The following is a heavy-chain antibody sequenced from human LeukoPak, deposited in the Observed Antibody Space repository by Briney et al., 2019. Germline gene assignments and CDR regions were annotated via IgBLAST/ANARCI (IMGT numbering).Heavy chain of an antibody. D-gene: IGHD3-3*01. V-gene: IGHV4-39*01. CDR2: IYYSGST. CDR3: ARHAVNYDFWSGYPGEVDY. CDR1: GGSISSSSYY. Sequence: SETLSLTCTVSGGSISSSSYYWGWIRQPPGKGLEWIGSIYYSGSTYYNPSPKSRVTISVDTSKNQFSLKLSSVAAADTAVYYCARHAVNYDFWSGYPGEVDYWGQGTLVTVSS. J-gene: IGHJ4*02.